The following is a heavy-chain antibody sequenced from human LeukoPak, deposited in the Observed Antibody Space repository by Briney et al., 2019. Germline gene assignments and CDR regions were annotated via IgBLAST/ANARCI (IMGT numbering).Heavy chain of an antibody. V-gene: IGHV1-46*01. CDR1: GYTFTNYY. J-gene: IGHJ1*01. CDR2: INSSGGST. D-gene: IGHD6-19*01. CDR3: ARDYEAVAGKGEEEYFQH. Sequence: ASVKVSCKASGYTFTNYYINWVRQAPGQGLEWMGIINSSGGSTSYAQKFQGRVTMTRDTSTSTVYMELSSLRSEDTAVYYCARDYEAVAGKGEEEYFQHWGQGTLVTVSS.